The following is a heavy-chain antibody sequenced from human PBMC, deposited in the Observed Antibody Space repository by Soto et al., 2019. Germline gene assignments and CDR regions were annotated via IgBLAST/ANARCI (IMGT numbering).Heavy chain of an antibody. CDR3: AKPNLYCSSTSCYDF. D-gene: IGHD2-2*01. J-gene: IGHJ4*02. CDR2: ITVSGGTT. CDR1: GFTFSSYA. V-gene: IGHV3-23*01. Sequence: GGSLRLSCGGSGFTFSSYAMSWVRQAPGKGLEWVSAITVSGGTTYYADSFKGRFTISRDNSKNTLNLQMNSLRAEDTAVYYCAKPNLYCSSTSCYDFWGQGTLVTVSS.